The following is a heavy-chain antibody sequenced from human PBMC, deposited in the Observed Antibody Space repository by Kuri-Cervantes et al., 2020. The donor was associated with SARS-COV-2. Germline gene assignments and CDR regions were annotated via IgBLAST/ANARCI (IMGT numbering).Heavy chain of an antibody. CDR2: MNPNSGNT. D-gene: IGHD1-26*01. CDR1: GYSFTSYD. J-gene: IGHJ3*02. V-gene: IGHV1-8*03. Sequence: ASVKVSCKASGYSFTSYDINWVRQATGQGLEWMGWMNPNSGNTDYAQKFQGRVTITADESTSTAYMELRSLRSDDTAVYYCARDFIFVIMGATYDAFDIWGQGTMVTVSS. CDR3: ARDFIFVIMGATYDAFDI.